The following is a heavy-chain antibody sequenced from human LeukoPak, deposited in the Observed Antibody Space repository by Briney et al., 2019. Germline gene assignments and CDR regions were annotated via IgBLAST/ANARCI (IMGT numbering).Heavy chain of an antibody. D-gene: IGHD3-16*01. V-gene: IGHV3-23*01. Sequence: GGSLRLSCAASTFTFSKYAMSWVRQAPGRGLEWVSAISDSGGRTKYADSVKGRFIISRDNSKNTLYLQMESLRAEDTALYYCARDGGLSFFSYMGVWGIGTTVTVSS. J-gene: IGHJ6*03. CDR1: TFTFSKYA. CDR3: ARDGGLSFFSYMGV. CDR2: ISDSGGRT.